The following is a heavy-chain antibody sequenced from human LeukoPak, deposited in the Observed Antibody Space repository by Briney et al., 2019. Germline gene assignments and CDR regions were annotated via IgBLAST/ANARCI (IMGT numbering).Heavy chain of an antibody. CDR1: GYTFTSYD. CDR3: ARNGPSADDAFDI. J-gene: IGHJ3*02. Sequence: ASVEVSCKASGYTFTSYDINWVRQATGQGLEWMGWMNPNSGNTGYAQKFQGRVTMTRNTSISTAYMELSSLRSEDTAVYYCARNGPSADDAFDIWGQGTMVTVSS. D-gene: IGHD2-8*01. CDR2: MNPNSGNT. V-gene: IGHV1-8*01.